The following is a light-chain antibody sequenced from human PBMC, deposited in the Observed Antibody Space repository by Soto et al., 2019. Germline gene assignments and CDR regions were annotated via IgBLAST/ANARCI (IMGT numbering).Light chain of an antibody. V-gene: IGKV1-39*01. CDR2: AAS. CDR3: QQSYSTPRVT. J-gene: IGKJ3*01. CDR1: QSISSS. Sequence: DIQMTQSPASLSASVGDRVTITCRASQSISSSLNWYQQKPGKAPKLLIYAASSLQSGVPSRFSGSGSVTDFSLTISSLQPEDFATYYCQQSYSTPRVTFGPGTKVDIK.